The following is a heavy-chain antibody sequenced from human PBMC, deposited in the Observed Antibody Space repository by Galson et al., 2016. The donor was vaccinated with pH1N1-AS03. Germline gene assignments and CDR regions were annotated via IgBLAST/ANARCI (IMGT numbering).Heavy chain of an antibody. V-gene: IGHV3-9*01. CDR1: GFPFADYA. Sequence: SLRLSCAASGFPFADYAMHWVRQTPGKGLEWVSGILWNSVNMGYAGSVRGRFTISRDNAKNSLYLQMNSLRVEDTAVYYCAKDVAVLGYCSGGRCVNNFGMAVWGQGTTVTVSS. CDR3: AKDVAVLGYCSGGRCVNNFGMAV. D-gene: IGHD2-15*01. CDR2: ILWNSVNM. J-gene: IGHJ6*02.